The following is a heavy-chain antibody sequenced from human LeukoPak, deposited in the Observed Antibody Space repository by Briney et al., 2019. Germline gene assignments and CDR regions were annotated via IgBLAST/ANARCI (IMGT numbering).Heavy chain of an antibody. V-gene: IGHV1-18*01. CDR3: ARYGSSSVQYYYYYYMDV. Sequence: GASVKVSCKASGYTFTSYGISWVRQAPGQGLEWMGWISAYNGNTNYAQKLQGRVTMTTDTSTSTAYMELRSLRSDDTAVYYCARYGSSSVQYYYYYYMDVWGKGTTVTVSS. CDR1: GYTFTSYG. D-gene: IGHD6-6*01. J-gene: IGHJ6*03. CDR2: ISAYNGNT.